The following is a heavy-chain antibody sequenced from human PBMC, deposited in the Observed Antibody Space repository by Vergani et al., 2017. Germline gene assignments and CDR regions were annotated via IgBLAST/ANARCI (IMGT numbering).Heavy chain of an antibody. Sequence: QVQLVQSGAEVKKPGYSVKVSCKASGGTFSSYGISWVRQAPGQGLEWMGRIITNIGIANYAQKFQGRVTMTADKSTNTAYMELSSLRTEDTAVYYCASALAARSYCCYVMDVWGQGTMVTVSS. CDR3: ASALAARSYCCYVMDV. D-gene: IGHD6-6*01. CDR2: IITNIGIA. CDR1: GGTFSSYG. V-gene: IGHV1-69*04. J-gene: IGHJ6*02.